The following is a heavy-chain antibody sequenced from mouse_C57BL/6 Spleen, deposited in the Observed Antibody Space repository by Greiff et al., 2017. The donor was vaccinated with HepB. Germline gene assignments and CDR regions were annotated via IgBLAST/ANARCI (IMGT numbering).Heavy chain of an antibody. CDR2: ISSGSSTI. V-gene: IGHV5-17*01. Sequence: EVKLMESGGGLVKPGGSLKLSCAASGFTFSDYGMHWVRQAPEKGLEWVAYISSGSSTIYYADTEKGRFTISRDNAKNTLFLQMTSLRSEDTAMYYCASGFFAYWGQGTLVTVSA. J-gene: IGHJ3*01. CDR3: ASGFFAY. CDR1: GFTFSDYG.